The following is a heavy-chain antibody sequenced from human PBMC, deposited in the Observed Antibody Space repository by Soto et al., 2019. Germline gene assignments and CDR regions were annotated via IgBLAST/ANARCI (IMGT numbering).Heavy chain of an antibody. CDR1: EFTFRIFA. CDR3: ARGDREDIEEVVGVRPGEYSMDV. D-gene: IGHD1-26*01. CDR2: ISYDGSRK. V-gene: IGHV3-30-3*01. Sequence: QVHLVESGGGVVQPGSSLRLSCAASEFTFRIFAMHWLRQSPGKGLEWVAVISYDGSRKAESVKGRFTVSRDNSWNTLYLQMNSLRAEDTAIYYCARGDREDIEEVVGVRPGEYSMDVWGQGTTVTVSS. J-gene: IGHJ6*02.